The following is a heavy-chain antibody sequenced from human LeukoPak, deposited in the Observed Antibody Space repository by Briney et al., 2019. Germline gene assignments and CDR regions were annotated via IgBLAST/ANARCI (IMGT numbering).Heavy chain of an antibody. CDR1: GFTFSDHS. V-gene: IGHV3-72*01. D-gene: IGHD6-19*01. Sequence: GGSLRLSCAVSGFTFSDHSLDWVRQAPGKGLEWVGRSRNKAKSYTTEYAASVKGRFTISRDDSKNSLYLQMDSLKTEDTAVYCVRVGFVAGSDYLDYWGQGTLVTVSS. J-gene: IGHJ4*02. CDR2: SRNKAKSYTT. CDR3: RVGFVAGSDYLDY.